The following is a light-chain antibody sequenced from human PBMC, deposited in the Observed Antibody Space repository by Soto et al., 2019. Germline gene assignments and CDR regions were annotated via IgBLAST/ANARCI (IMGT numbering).Light chain of an antibody. Sequence: DIVMTQSPDSLAVSLGESATINCKSSQSVLYSSNNKNYLAWYQQKPGQPPKLLIYWASTRESGVPDRFSGSGSGTDFTLTISILQAEDVAVYYCQQYYSTPLTFGGGTKVEIK. V-gene: IGKV4-1*01. CDR1: QSVLYSSNNKNY. CDR3: QQYYSTPLT. CDR2: WAS. J-gene: IGKJ4*01.